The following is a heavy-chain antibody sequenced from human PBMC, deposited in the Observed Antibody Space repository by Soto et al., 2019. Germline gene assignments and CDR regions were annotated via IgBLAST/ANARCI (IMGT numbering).Heavy chain of an antibody. CDR2: IVVGSGNT. J-gene: IGHJ5*02. D-gene: IGHD6-6*01. Sequence: SVKTSCKASGFTFPMYAMQWVRQARGQRLEWIGWIVVGSGNTNYAQKFQERVTITRDMSTSTAYMELSSLRSEDTAVYYCARERPDGARLDPWGQGTLVTVSS. CDR1: GFTFPMYA. CDR3: ARERPDGARLDP. V-gene: IGHV1-58*02.